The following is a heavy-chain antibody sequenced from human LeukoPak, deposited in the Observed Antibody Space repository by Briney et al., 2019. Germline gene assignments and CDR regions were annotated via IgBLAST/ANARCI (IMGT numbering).Heavy chain of an antibody. CDR3: AKAGTGWGYYDFWSGYYQFDY. Sequence: GGSLRLSCAASGFTFSSYGMHWVRQAPGKGLEWVAVIWYDGSNKYYADSVKGRFTISRDNSKNTLYQQMNSLRAEDTAVYYCAKAGTGWGYYDFWSGYYQFDYWGQGTLVTVSS. J-gene: IGHJ4*02. D-gene: IGHD3-3*01. V-gene: IGHV3-33*06. CDR1: GFTFSSYG. CDR2: IWYDGSNK.